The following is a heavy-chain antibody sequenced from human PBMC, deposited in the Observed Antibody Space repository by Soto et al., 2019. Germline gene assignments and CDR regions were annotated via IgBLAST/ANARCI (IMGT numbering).Heavy chain of an antibody. V-gene: IGHV1-18*01. CDR1: GYTFTNFG. J-gene: IGHJ4*02. CDR2: ISAYNGNT. CDR3: ARGGTPLDY. D-gene: IGHD3-16*01. Sequence: QVQLVQSGAEVKKPGASVKVSCKASGYTFTNFGISWVRQAPGQGLEWMGWISAYNGNTNYAQNSQXSXTLXTDTSTSTAYMELRSLRSDDTAVYYCARGGTPLDYWGQGTLVTVSS.